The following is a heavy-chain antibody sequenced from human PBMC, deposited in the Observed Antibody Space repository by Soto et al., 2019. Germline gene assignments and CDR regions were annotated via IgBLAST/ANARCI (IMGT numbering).Heavy chain of an antibody. CDR2: IIPIFGTA. CDR1: GGTFSSYA. CDR3: ARVYCSGGGCYGIDY. V-gene: IGHV1-69*05. D-gene: IGHD2-15*01. J-gene: IGHJ4*02. Sequence: SVKVSCKASGGTFSSYAISWVRQAPGQGLEWMGGIIPIFGTANYAQKFQGRVRMTRDTSTSTVYMELSSLRSEDTAVYYCARVYCSGGGCYGIDYWGQGTLVTVSS.